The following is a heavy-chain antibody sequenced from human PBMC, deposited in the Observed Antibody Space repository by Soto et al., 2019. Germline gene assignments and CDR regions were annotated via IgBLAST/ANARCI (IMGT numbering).Heavy chain of an antibody. Sequence: ASVKVSCKASGYTFTSYGISWVRQAPGQGLEWMGWISAYNGNTDYAQKLQGRVTMTRDTSTSTAYMELRSLRSDDTAVYYCARGPPVPAALYNWFDPWGQGTLVTVSS. D-gene: IGHD2-2*01. V-gene: IGHV1-18*04. CDR3: ARGPPVPAALYNWFDP. CDR2: ISAYNGNT. CDR1: GYTFTSYG. J-gene: IGHJ5*02.